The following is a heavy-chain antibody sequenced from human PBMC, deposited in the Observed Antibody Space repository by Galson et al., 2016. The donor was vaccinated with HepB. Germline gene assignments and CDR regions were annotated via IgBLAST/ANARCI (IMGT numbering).Heavy chain of an antibody. D-gene: IGHD6-13*01. V-gene: IGHV1-46*01. CDR1: GYTFTHYY. Sequence: CKASGYTFTHYYIHWVRQAPGQGLEWMGLLNPRGGSTRYAQKFQGKVTMTTDTSTSTVYMELSSLRLEDTAEYYCARRLGSSGDYYYGMDVWGQGTTVTVSS. CDR2: LNPRGGST. CDR3: ARRLGSSGDYYYGMDV. J-gene: IGHJ6*02.